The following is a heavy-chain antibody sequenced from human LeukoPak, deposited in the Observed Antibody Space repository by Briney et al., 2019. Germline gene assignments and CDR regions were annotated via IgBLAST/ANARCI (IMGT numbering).Heavy chain of an antibody. Sequence: PGRSLRLSCAASGFTFDDYAMHWVRQAPGKGLEWVSGISWNSGSIGYADSVKGRFTISRDNSKNTLYLQMNSLRAEDTAVYYCARGAYYNILTGYRGEILGFDYWGQGTLVTVSS. CDR2: ISWNSGSI. CDR1: GFTFDDYA. CDR3: ARGAYYNILTGYRGEILGFDY. D-gene: IGHD3-9*01. J-gene: IGHJ4*02. V-gene: IGHV3-9*01.